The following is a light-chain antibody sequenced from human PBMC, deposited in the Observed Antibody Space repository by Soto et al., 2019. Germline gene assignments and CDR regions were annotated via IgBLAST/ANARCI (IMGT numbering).Light chain of an antibody. Sequence: SYELTQPPSVSVAPGKTARITCGGNDIGSESVQWYQQRPGQAPVLVIYYDTYRPSGIPERFSGSNSGNTATLTISRVEAGDEADYYCLVWDSSSDHWVFGGGTKLTVL. CDR1: DIGSES. J-gene: IGLJ3*02. CDR3: LVWDSSSDHWV. V-gene: IGLV3-21*04. CDR2: YDT.